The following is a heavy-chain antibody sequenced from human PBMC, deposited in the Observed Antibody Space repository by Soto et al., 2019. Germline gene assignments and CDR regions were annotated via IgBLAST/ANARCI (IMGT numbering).Heavy chain of an antibody. CDR1: GDSVSSGDFY. J-gene: IGHJ4*02. CDR2: IYYTGTA. D-gene: IGHD3-9*01. V-gene: IGHV4-30-4*01. CDR3: ARVDILTGHHH. Sequence: SSETLSLTCTVSGDSVSSGDFYWSWIRQPPGKGLEWTGYIYYTGTAYYTPSLKSRATISVDTSKNQFSLNLTSVTAADTAVYYCARVDILTGHHHWGQGALVTVSS.